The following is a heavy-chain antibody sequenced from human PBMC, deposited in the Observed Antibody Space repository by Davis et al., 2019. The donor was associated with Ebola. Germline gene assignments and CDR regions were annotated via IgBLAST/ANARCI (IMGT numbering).Heavy chain of an antibody. CDR3: AIRDGYNTKIDY. CDR1: GGSISSSNW. V-gene: IGHV4-4*02. CDR2: IYHSGST. D-gene: IGHD5-24*01. J-gene: IGHJ4*02. Sequence: MPSETLSLTCAVSGGSISSSNWWSLVRQHPGKGLEWLGEIYHSGSTNYNPSLKSRVTISVDKSKNQFSLKLSSVTAADTAVYYCAIRDGYNTKIDYWGQGTLVTVSS.